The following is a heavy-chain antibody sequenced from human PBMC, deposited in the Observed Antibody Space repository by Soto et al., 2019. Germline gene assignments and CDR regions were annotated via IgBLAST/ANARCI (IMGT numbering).Heavy chain of an antibody. CDR1: GYSFTSYW. D-gene: IGHD2-2*01. CDR2: IYPGDSDT. CDR3: AITGPYHYYYYYGMDV. J-gene: IGHJ6*02. V-gene: IGHV5-51*01. Sequence: GESLKISCKGSGYSFTSYWIGWVRQMPGKGLEWMGIIYPGDSDTRYSPSFQGQVTISADKSISTAYLQWSSLKASDTAMYYCAITGPYHYYYYYGMDVWGQGTTVTAP.